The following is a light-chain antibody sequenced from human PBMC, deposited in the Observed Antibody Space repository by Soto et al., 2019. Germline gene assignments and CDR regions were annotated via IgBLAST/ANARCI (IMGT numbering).Light chain of an antibody. CDR2: DAS. CDR3: QQYNSYWT. CDR1: QSISSW. Sequence: DIQMTQSPSTLSASVGDRATITCRASQSISSWLAWYQQKPGKAPKLLIYDASSLESGVPSRFSGGGSGTEFTLTISSLQPDDFATYYCQQYNSYWTFGQGTKVDI. J-gene: IGKJ1*01. V-gene: IGKV1-5*01.